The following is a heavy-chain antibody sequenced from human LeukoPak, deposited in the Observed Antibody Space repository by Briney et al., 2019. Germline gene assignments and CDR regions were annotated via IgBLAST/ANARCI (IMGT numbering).Heavy chain of an antibody. CDR2: INPNSGGT. D-gene: IGHD6-19*01. V-gene: IGHV1-2*02. Sequence: GALVKVSCKASGYTFTGYYMHWVRQAPGQGLEWMGWINPNSGGTNYAQKFQGRVTMTRDTSISTAYMELSRLRSDDTAVYYCAGARGWSYYFDYWGQGTLVTVSS. J-gene: IGHJ4*02. CDR3: AGARGWSYYFDY. CDR1: GYTFTGYY.